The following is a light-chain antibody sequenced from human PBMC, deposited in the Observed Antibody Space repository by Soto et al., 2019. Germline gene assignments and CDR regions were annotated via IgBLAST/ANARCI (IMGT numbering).Light chain of an antibody. CDR2: LDSDGSH. V-gene: IGLV4-69*01. Sequence: QLVLTQSPSASASLGASVKLTCTLSSGHSSYAIAWHQQQPEKGPRYLMKLDSDGSHTKGDAIPDRFSGSSSGAERYLTIASLQSGDEADEYCQTWGTGSHVVFGGGTKLTVL. J-gene: IGLJ2*01. CDR3: QTWGTGSHVV. CDR1: SGHSSYA.